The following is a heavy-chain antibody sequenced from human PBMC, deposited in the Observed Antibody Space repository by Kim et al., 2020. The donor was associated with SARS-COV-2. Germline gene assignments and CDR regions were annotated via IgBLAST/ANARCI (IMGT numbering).Heavy chain of an antibody. J-gene: IGHJ5*02. Sequence: ASVKVSCKASGYTFTSYYMHWVRQAPGQGLEWMGIINPSGGSTSYAQKFQGRVTMTRDTSTSTVYMELSSLRSEDTAVYYCARGAERITMIGNWFDPWGQGTLVTVSS. CDR3: ARGAERITMIGNWFDP. V-gene: IGHV1-46*01. CDR2: INPSGGST. D-gene: IGHD3-22*01. CDR1: GYTFTSYY.